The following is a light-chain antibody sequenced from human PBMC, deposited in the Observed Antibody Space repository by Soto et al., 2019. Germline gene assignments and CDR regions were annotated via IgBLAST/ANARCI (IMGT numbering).Light chain of an antibody. CDR1: QSLSHSDGKTY. CDR2: EVS. CDR3: MQSLQLHVT. V-gene: IGKV2D-29*01. J-gene: IGKJ4*01. Sequence: DMVLTQTPLSLSVTPAQPASISCKSSQSLSHSDGKTYLYWYLQKPGQPPQLLMYEVSNRFSGVPDRFSGRGSWTDFTLKISRVEAEDGGVYYCMQSLQLHVTFGGGTKVEIK.